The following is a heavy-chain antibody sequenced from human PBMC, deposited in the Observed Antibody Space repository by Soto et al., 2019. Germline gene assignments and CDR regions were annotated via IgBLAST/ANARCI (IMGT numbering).Heavy chain of an antibody. Sequence: QVQLVESGGGVVQPGRSLRLSCAASGFTFSSYGMHWVRQAPGKGLEWVAVISYDGSNKYYADSVKGRFTISRDNSKNTRYLQMNSLRAEDTAVYYCAKDGDFWSGYFDYWGQGTLVTVSS. D-gene: IGHD3-3*01. CDR1: GFTFSSYG. CDR3: AKDGDFWSGYFDY. V-gene: IGHV3-30*18. J-gene: IGHJ4*02. CDR2: ISYDGSNK.